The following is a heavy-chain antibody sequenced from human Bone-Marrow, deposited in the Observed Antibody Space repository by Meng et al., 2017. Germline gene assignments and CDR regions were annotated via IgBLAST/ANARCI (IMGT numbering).Heavy chain of an antibody. J-gene: IGHJ6*02. V-gene: IGHV1-18*01. D-gene: IGHD5-18*01. CDR2: ISAYNGNT. CDR1: GYTFTSYA. Sequence: ASVKVSCKASGYTFTSYAMNWVRQAPGQGLEWMGWISAYNGNTNYAQKLQGRVTMTTDTSTSTAYMELRSLRSDDTAVYYCARVWAAMVIGSNYYGMDVWGQGTTVTVSS. CDR3: ARVWAAMVIGSNYYGMDV.